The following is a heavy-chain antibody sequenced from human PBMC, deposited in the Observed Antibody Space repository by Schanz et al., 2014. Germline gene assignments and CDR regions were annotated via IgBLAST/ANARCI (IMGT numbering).Heavy chain of an antibody. J-gene: IGHJ6*03. D-gene: IGHD3-10*01. V-gene: IGHV4-4*01. CDR2: IYHSGRT. CDR1: GGSISSSNW. Sequence: QVQLQESGPGLVKPSGTLSLTCAVSGGSISSSNWWSWVRQPPGKGLEWIGEIYHSGRTNYNPSLKSRVAKAVNKTNNYFTLKLSSVTAADTAVYCCARGAGGGSGTYYGAYYNYYYMDVWGKGTTVTVSS. CDR3: ARGAGGGSGTYYGAYYNYYYMDV.